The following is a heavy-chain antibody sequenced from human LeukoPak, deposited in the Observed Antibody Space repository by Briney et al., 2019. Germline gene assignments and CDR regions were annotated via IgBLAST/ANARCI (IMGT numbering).Heavy chain of an antibody. CDR3: ARGVRYFDY. CDR1: GFIFSNYW. D-gene: IGHD6-6*01. V-gene: IGHV3-7*01. Sequence: PGGPLRLSCAASGFIFSNYWMTWVRQAPGKGLDWVANIKQDGSEKYYVDSVKGRFTISRDNAKNSLYLQINSLRAEDTAVYYCARGVRYFDYWGQGTLVTVSS. J-gene: IGHJ4*02. CDR2: IKQDGSEK.